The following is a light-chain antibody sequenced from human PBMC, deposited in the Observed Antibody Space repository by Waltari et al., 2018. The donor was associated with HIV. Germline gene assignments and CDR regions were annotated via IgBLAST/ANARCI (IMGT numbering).Light chain of an antibody. CDR1: SGINVGTNR. CDR3: AIWNTSSVV. CDR2: YKSDSDN. V-gene: IGLV5-39*01. Sequence: QPVLTQPTSLSASPGASARFTCTLRSGINVGTNRIYWYQQKPGSLPRYLLSYKSDSDNQHGSGVPSRFSGSKDASTNAGLLLISGLQYEDDADYFCAIWNTSSVVFGGGTKLTVL. J-gene: IGLJ2*01.